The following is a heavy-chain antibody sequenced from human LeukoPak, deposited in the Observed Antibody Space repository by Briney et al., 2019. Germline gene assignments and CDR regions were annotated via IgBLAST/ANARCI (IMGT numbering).Heavy chain of an antibody. V-gene: IGHV1-18*01. J-gene: IGHJ4*02. CDR3: ARDRDWNLDF. D-gene: IGHD1-1*01. Sequence: ASVRVSCKASGYTFTTTGISWVRQAPGQALEWMGWISTYRGSKNYAQRFDGRVTMTTDTSTSTVYMELRNLRSDDTAIYYCARDRDWNLDFWGQGTLVTVSS. CDR2: ISTYRGSK. CDR1: GYTFTTTG.